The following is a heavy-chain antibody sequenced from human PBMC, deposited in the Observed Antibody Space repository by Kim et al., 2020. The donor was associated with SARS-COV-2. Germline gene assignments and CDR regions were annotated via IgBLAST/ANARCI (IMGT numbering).Heavy chain of an antibody. Sequence: NPPPTGRVTISIDTSKHQFSLKLSSVTAADSAVYYCARGATGYYYYGMDVWGQGTTVTVSS. J-gene: IGHJ6*02. D-gene: IGHD5-12*01. CDR3: ARGATGYYYYGMDV. V-gene: IGHV4-4*08.